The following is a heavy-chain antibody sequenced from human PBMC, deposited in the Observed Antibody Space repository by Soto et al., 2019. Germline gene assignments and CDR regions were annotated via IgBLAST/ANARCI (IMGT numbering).Heavy chain of an antibody. CDR1: GFTFSSYA. J-gene: IGHJ4*02. Sequence: GGSLRLSCAASGFTFSSYAMSWVRQAPGKGLEWVSAISGSGGSTYYAESVKGRFTISRDNSKNTLYLQMNSLRAEDKAVYYCAKYSMILPPTEFDYWGQGTLVTVSS. CDR2: ISGSGGST. D-gene: IGHD2-21*01. CDR3: AKYSMILPPTEFDY. V-gene: IGHV3-23*01.